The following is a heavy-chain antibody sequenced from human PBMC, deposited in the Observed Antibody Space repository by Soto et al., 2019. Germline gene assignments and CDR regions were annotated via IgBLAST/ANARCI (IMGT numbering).Heavy chain of an antibody. CDR3: ARTPYSGSYGYYYGMDV. J-gene: IGHJ6*02. Sequence: TGGSLRLSCAASGFTFSSYSMNWVRQAPGKGLEWVSYISSSSSTIYYADSVKGRFTISRDSAKNSLYLQMNSLRDEDTAVYYCARTPYSGSYGYYYGMDVWGQGTTVTVSS. CDR2: ISSSSSTI. CDR1: GFTFSSYS. D-gene: IGHD1-26*01. V-gene: IGHV3-48*02.